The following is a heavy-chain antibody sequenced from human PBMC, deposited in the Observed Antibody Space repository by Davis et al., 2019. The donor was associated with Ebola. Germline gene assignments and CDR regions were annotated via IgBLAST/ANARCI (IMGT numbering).Heavy chain of an antibody. CDR1: GGSFSGYY. D-gene: IGHD3-10*01. J-gene: IGHJ4*02. CDR3: ASTIHLPFGY. V-gene: IGHV4-34*01. Sequence: PSETLSLTCAVYGGSFSGYYWSWIRQPPGKGLEWIGEINHSGSTNYNPSLKSRITISVDTSKNQFSLKLSSVTAADTAVYYCASTIHLPFGYWGQGTLVTVSS. CDR2: INHSGST.